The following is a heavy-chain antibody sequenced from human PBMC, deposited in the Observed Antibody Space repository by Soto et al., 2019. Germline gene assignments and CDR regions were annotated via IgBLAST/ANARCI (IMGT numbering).Heavy chain of an antibody. J-gene: IGHJ5*02. CDR1: GFTFSSYA. V-gene: IGHV3-23*01. CDR2: ISGSGGST. D-gene: IGHD5-12*01. Sequence: PGGSLRLSCAASGFTFSSYAMSWVRQAPGKGLEWVSAISGSGGSTYYADSVKGRFTISRDNSKNTLYLQMNSLRAEDTAVYYCAKDHRWWLQLGAWFDPWGQGTLVTVSS. CDR3: AKDHRWWLQLGAWFDP.